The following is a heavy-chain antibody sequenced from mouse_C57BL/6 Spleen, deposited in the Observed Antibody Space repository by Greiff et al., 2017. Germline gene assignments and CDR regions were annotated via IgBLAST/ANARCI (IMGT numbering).Heavy chain of an antibody. CDR3: AGSDYDWFAY. CDR1: GYTFTDYN. D-gene: IGHD2-4*01. V-gene: IGHV1-18*01. J-gene: IGHJ3*01. Sequence: VQLQQSGPELVKPGASVKIPCTASGYTFTDYNMDWVQQSPGKSLEWIGDIIPKNGGTIYNQKFKGKATLTVDKSSSTAYMELRSLTSEDTAVYYCAGSDYDWFAYWGQGTLVTVSA. CDR2: IIPKNGGT.